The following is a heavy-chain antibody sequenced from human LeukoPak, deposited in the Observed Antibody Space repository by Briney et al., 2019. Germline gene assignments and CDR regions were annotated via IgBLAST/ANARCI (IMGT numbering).Heavy chain of an antibody. J-gene: IGHJ1*01. CDR2: INSDGGST. D-gene: IGHD6-19*01. CDR3: ARAVAGTIWDFQH. Sequence: GGSLRLSCAASGFAFSSYLMHWVRQVPGKGLVWVSRINSDGGSTVYADSVKGRFTISRDNAKNTLYLQMNSLRAEDTAVYYCARAVAGTIWDFQHWGQGTLVTVSS. CDR1: GFAFSSYL. V-gene: IGHV3-74*01.